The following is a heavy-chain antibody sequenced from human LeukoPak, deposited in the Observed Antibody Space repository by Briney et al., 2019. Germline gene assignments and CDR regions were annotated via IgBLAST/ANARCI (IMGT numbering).Heavy chain of an antibody. CDR1: GFTFSSYG. J-gene: IGHJ1*01. V-gene: IGHV3-7*01. CDR2: IKQDGREK. D-gene: IGHD3-9*01. CDR3: AREGYFDWLKYFQH. Sequence: GGSLRLSCAASGFTFSSYGMSWVRQAPGKGLEWVANIKQDGREKYYVDSVKGRFTISRDNAKNSLYLQMNSLRAEDTAVYYCAREGYFDWLKYFQHWGQGTLVTVSS.